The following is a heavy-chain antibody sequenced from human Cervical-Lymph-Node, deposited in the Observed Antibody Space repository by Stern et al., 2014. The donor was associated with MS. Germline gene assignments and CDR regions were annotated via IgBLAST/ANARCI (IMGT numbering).Heavy chain of an antibody. Sequence: VQLVESGGGLVKPGGSLRLSCAASGFTFSEYYMTWIRQAPGKGLEWISYISSSGRTIDYADSVKGRFSISRDNAKSSLYLQVNSLRAEDTAVYYCARSSSRYFYYYGMDVWGQGTTVTVSS. CDR3: ARSSSRYFYYYGMDV. CDR2: ISSSGRTI. CDR1: GFTFSEYY. V-gene: IGHV3-11*01. D-gene: IGHD6-13*01. J-gene: IGHJ6*02.